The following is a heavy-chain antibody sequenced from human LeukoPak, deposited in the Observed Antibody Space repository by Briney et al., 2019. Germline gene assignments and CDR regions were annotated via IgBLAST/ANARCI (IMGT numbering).Heavy chain of an antibody. V-gene: IGHV3-11*04. D-gene: IGHD4-23*01. CDR3: ASPAEVKAYYFDY. J-gene: IGHJ4*02. Sequence: GGSLRLSCAASGFTFSDYYMSWIRQAPGKGLEWVSYISSSGSTIYYADSVKGRFTISSDNAKNSLYLQMNSLRAEDTAVYYCASPAEVKAYYFDYWGQGTLVTVSS. CDR2: ISSSGSTI. CDR1: GFTFSDYY.